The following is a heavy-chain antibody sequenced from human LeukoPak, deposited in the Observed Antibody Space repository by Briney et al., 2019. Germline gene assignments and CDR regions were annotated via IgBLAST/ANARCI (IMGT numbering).Heavy chain of an antibody. D-gene: IGHD5-18*01. J-gene: IGHJ4*02. CDR3: ARATRQGTAMPDY. CDR1: GFTFTSSA. Sequence: PGGSLRLSCAASGFTFTSSAMSWVRQAPGRGLEWVSAVSGSGHSTDYADSVKGRFTVSRDNSKNTLYLQMNSLRAEDTAVYYCARATRQGTAMPDYWGQGTLVTVSS. V-gene: IGHV3-23*01. CDR2: VSGSGHST.